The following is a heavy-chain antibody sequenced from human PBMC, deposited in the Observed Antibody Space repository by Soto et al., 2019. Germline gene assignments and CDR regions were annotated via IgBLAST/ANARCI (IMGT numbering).Heavy chain of an antibody. J-gene: IGHJ4*02. CDR3: ARDQLVDY. V-gene: IGHV3-21*06. D-gene: IGHD6-13*01. CDR1: GFTFSTYN. Sequence: EVQLVQSGGGLVKPGESLRLSCATSGFTFSTYNMNWVRQAPGKGLEWVSSISSSSNYIYYADSLKGRFTVSRDNAKNSLYLQMNSLRAEDTAVYYCARDQLVDYWGQGTLVNVSS. CDR2: ISSSSNYI.